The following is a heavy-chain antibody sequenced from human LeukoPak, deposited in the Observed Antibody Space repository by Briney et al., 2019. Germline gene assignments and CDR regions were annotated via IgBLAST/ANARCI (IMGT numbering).Heavy chain of an antibody. V-gene: IGHV1-69*13. D-gene: IGHD3-22*01. CDR3: ARGYDSCGFSPFDP. Sequence: GASVKVSCKASGGTFSSYAISWVRQAPGQGLEWMGGIISIFGTANYAQKFQGRVTITADESTSTAYMELSSLRSEDTAVYYCARGYDSCGFSPFDPWGQGTLVTVSS. CDR2: IISIFGTA. CDR1: GGTFSSYA. J-gene: IGHJ5*02.